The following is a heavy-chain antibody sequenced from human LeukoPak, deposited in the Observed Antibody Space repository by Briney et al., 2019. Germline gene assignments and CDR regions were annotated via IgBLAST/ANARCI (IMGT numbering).Heavy chain of an antibody. CDR1: GYSFSDYA. CDR3: ARGRWTATETTYYLDY. J-gene: IGHJ4*02. Sequence: GASVKVSCTASGYSFSDYARHWVRQAPGQRLEWMGWINAGNGKTKYSQNFQGRVTITRDRSASTADMELSSLRSEDTSVYYCARGRWTATETTYYLDYWGQGTLVTVSS. V-gene: IGHV1-3*01. CDR2: INAGNGKT. D-gene: IGHD4-17*01.